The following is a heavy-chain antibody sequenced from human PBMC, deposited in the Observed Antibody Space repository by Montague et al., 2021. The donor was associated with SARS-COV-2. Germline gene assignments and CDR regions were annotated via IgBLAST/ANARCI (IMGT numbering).Heavy chain of an antibody. Sequence: SETLSLTCAVYGGSFSVHYWTWIRQPPGKGLEWIGQINQSGSTKYNPSLKSRVTISIDTSKNQFSLKMTSMTAADTGVYYCARYRRRFAEISDTYYDYGLNVWGKGTTVTVFS. CDR2: INQSGST. CDR1: GGSFSVHY. V-gene: IGHV4-34*01. D-gene: IGHD3-10*01. J-gene: IGHJ6*04. CDR3: ARYRRRFAEISDTYYDYGLNV.